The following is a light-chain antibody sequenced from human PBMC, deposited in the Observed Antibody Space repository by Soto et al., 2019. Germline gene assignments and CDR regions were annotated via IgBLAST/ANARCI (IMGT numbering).Light chain of an antibody. J-gene: IGKJ3*01. CDR1: QSVSNNY. V-gene: IGKV3-20*01. Sequence: EIVLTQSPGTLSLSPGERATLSCRASQSVSNNYLAWYQQKPGQAPRLLIHDASSRATGIPDRFSGSGSGTDFTLTISRLEPEYFAVYYCQQHFGSPFTFGPGTKVEIE. CDR3: QQHFGSPFT. CDR2: DAS.